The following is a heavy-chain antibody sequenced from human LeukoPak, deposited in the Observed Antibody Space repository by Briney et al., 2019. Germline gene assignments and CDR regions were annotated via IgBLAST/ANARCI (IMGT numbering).Heavy chain of an antibody. Sequence: GGPLRLPCAALEFSFSSYWLSWFGQAPGKGLEWVANIEKDGSDKYYVDSVKGRFTISRDNAKNSLYLQMTSLRAEDSAVYYCARSLWPEDYWGQGTLATVSS. CDR1: EFSFSSYW. CDR3: ARSLWPEDY. J-gene: IGHJ4*02. V-gene: IGHV3-7*01. CDR2: IEKDGSDK. D-gene: IGHD2-21*01.